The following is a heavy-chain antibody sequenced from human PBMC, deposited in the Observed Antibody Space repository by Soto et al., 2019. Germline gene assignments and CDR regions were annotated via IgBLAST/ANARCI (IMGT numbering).Heavy chain of an antibody. CDR2: INGGDDSK. CDR3: AKDSHWGIISPTHDY. V-gene: IGHV3-23*01. Sequence: GGSLRLSCAVSGFTIRSSPMSWVRRAPGKGLEWVSGINGGDDSKHYAESVRGRFTIIRDNSKNTLLLQMNSLRVEAAAIYYYAKDSHWGIISPTHDYWGQGTQVTVSS. J-gene: IGHJ4*02. CDR1: GFTIRSSP. D-gene: IGHD3-16*01.